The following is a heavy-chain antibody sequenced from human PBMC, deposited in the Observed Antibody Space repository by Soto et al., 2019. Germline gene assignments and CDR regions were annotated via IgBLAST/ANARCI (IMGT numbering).Heavy chain of an antibody. D-gene: IGHD3-16*01. J-gene: IGHJ4*02. CDR2: RSGSAGTT. CDR1: GFIFSDCA. Sequence: RGLCCAASGFIFSDCAMSWVRQGPGKGREWVSSRSGSAGTTYYADSVKGRCTIARDKAKNTQDRQMNTRRAEDTAGYYCAKWAKLWATMYYFDSWGQGTLVPAS. V-gene: IGHV3-23*01. CDR3: AKWAKLWATMYYFDS.